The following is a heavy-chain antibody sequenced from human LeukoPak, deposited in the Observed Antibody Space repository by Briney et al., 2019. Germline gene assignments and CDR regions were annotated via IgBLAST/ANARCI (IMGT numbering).Heavy chain of an antibody. Sequence: GRSLRLSCAASGFTFDDYAMHWVRQAPGKGLEWVSGISWNSGSIGYADSVKGRFTISRDNAKNSLYLQMNSLRAEDTALYYCAKDFALSGSYSFDYWGQGTLVTVSS. CDR2: ISWNSGSI. D-gene: IGHD1-26*01. CDR3: AKDFALSGSYSFDY. CDR1: GFTFDDYA. J-gene: IGHJ4*02. V-gene: IGHV3-9*01.